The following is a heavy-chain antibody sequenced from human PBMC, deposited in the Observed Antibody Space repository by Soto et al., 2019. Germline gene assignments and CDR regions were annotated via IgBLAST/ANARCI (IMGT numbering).Heavy chain of an antibody. CDR3: ARLTVRGVIPVDY. CDR2: IYYSGST. V-gene: IGHV4-39*01. CDR1: GGSFSDYY. D-gene: IGHD3-10*01. J-gene: IGHJ4*02. Sequence: SETLSLTCAVYGGSFSDYYWGWIRQPPGKGLEWIGSIYYSGSTYYNPSLKSRVTISVDTSKNQFSLKLSSVTAADTAVYYCARLTVRGVIPVDYWGRGTLVTVSS.